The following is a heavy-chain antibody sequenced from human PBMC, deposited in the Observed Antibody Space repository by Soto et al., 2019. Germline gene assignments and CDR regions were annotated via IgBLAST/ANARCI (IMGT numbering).Heavy chain of an antibody. CDR3: AKDQVDIVVVVAAAVLARGYFDY. CDR1: GFTFSSYA. J-gene: IGHJ4*02. Sequence: PGGSLRLSCAASGFTFSSYAMSWVRQAPGKGLEWVSAISGSGGSTYYADSVKGRFTISRDNSKNTLYLQMNSLRAEDTAVYYCAKDQVDIVVVVAAAVLARGYFDYWGQGTLVTVS. V-gene: IGHV3-23*01. D-gene: IGHD2-15*01. CDR2: ISGSGGST.